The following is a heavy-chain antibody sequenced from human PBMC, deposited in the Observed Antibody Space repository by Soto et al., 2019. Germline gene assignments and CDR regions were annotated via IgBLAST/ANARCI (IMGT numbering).Heavy chain of an antibody. J-gene: IGHJ4*02. V-gene: IGHV1-69*13. D-gene: IGHD3-22*01. CDR1: GGTFSSYA. CDR3: ARGSYDSSGYLDFDY. CDR2: IIPIFGTA. Sequence: WASVKVSCKASGGTFSSYAISWVRQAPGQGLEWMGGIIPIFGTANYAQKFQGRVTITADESTSTAYMELSSLRSEDTAVYYCARGSYDSSGYLDFDYWGQGTLVTVSS.